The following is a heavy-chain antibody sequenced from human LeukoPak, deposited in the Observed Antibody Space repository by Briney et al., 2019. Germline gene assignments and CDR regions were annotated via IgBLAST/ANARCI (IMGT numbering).Heavy chain of an antibody. CDR3: ASVTMVRGPHFDY. V-gene: IGHV3-53*01. J-gene: IGHJ4*02. Sequence: PGGSLRLSCAASGFTVSSKYMSWVRQAPGKGLEWVFVMYSGGSTYYADSVEGRFTISRDSFKNTVSLQMSSLRAEDTAVYYCASVTMVRGPHFDYWGQGTLVTVSS. CDR2: MYSGGST. CDR1: GFTVSSKY. D-gene: IGHD3-10*01.